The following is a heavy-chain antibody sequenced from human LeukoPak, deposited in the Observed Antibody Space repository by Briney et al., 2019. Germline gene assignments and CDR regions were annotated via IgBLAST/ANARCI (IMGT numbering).Heavy chain of an antibody. D-gene: IGHD1-26*01. Sequence: GGSLRLSCAASGFTFSRYWTHWVRQVPGKGLVCVSRITSDGSSTSYADSVRGRFTISRDNAKNTVYLQMNSLRAEDTAVYYCARDLTGAVFDFWGQGTLVTVSS. CDR3: ARDLTGAVFDF. CDR1: GFTFSRYW. CDR2: ITSDGSST. V-gene: IGHV3-74*01. J-gene: IGHJ4*02.